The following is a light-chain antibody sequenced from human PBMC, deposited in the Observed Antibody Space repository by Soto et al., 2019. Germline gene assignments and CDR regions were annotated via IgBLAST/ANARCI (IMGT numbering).Light chain of an antibody. CDR2: GAS. J-gene: IGKJ1*01. CDR1: QSVSSSY. Sequence: EIVLTQSPGTLSLSPGERATLSCRASQSVSSSYLAWDQQKPGQAPRLLIYGASSRATGIPDRFNGRGSGTDFTLTISGQEPEDFAVYYCQQYGSSSWTFGQGPKVEIK. CDR3: QQYGSSSWT. V-gene: IGKV3-20*01.